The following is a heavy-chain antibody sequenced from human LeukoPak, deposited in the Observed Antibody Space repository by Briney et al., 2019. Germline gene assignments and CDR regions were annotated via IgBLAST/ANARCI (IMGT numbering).Heavy chain of an antibody. CDR1: GFTFTKCA. J-gene: IGHJ4*02. D-gene: IGHD4-17*01. CDR2: ITATGDTA. Sequence: GGSLRLSCVASGFTFTKCAMSWIRQAPGKGLEWVAIITATGDTAYYADSVKGRFTISRDNSKNTLYLQMNSLRAEDTAVYYCAKGPDYGDYFDYWGQGTLVTVSS. CDR3: AKGPDYGDYFDY. V-gene: IGHV3-23*01.